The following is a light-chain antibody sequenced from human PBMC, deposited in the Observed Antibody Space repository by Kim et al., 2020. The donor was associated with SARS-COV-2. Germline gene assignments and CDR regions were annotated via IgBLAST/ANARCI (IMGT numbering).Light chain of an antibody. J-gene: IGLJ2*01. V-gene: IGLV2-8*01. Sequence: SVNISCTGTNRDVGGYNYVSWYQQHPGNAPKHMIYEVSKRPSGVPDRFSGSKSGNTASLTVSGLQAEDEADYYCSSYAGSNNLVFGGGTQLTVL. CDR3: SSYAGSNNLV. CDR1: NRDVGGYNY. CDR2: EVS.